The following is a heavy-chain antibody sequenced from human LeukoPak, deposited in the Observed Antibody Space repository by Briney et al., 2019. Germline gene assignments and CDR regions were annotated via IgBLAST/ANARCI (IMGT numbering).Heavy chain of an antibody. V-gene: IGHV4-59*01. J-gene: IGHJ2*01. D-gene: IGHD6-13*01. CDR1: GGPFSGYY. CDR3: ARVYYSSSYDYWYFDL. CDR2: IYYSGST. Sequence: SETLSLTCAVYGGPFSGYYWSWIRQPPGKGLEWIGYIYYSGSTNYNPSLKSRVTISVDTSKNQFSLKLSSVTAADTAVYYCARVYYSSSYDYWYFDLWGRGTLVTVSS.